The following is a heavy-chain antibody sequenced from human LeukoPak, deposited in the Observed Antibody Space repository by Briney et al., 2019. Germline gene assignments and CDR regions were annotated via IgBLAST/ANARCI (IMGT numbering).Heavy chain of an antibody. V-gene: IGHV3-21*01. D-gene: IGHD5-12*01. CDR2: ISTSSSYI. Sequence: GGSLRLSCAASGFTFSSYSMNWVRQAPGKGLEWVSSISTSSSYIYYADSVKGRFTISRDNAKNSLYLQMNCLRAEDTAVYYCARDRNSGYSGYAFDCWGQGTLVTVSS. J-gene: IGHJ4*02. CDR1: GFTFSSYS. CDR3: ARDRNSGYSGYAFDC.